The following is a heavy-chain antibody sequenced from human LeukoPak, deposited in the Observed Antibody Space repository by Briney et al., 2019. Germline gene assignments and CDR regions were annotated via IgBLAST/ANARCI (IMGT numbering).Heavy chain of an antibody. J-gene: IGHJ6*02. V-gene: IGHV3-11*01. Sequence: GGSLRLSCAASGFTFSSYAMTWIRQAPGKGLEWISYISRSGDSLYYADSVEGRFTISRDNAKNSLFLQMNSLRADDTAVYYCAREVVIFPDYYYYGMDVWGQGTTVTVSS. D-gene: IGHD3-9*01. CDR2: ISRSGDSL. CDR3: AREVVIFPDYYYYGMDV. CDR1: GFTFSSYA.